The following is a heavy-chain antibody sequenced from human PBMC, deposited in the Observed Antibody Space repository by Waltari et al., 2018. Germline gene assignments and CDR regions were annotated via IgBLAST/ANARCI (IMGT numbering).Heavy chain of an antibody. CDR1: GGTFSSYP. CDR2: IIPILGRA. J-gene: IGHJ4*02. V-gene: IGHV1-69*08. Sequence: QVQLVQSGAAVKKPGSSVTVSCKASGGTFSSYPISWVRQAPGQGLEWMGRIIPILGRANYAQKFQGRVTITADKSTSTAYMELSSLRSEDTAVYYCARVGCSGGSCYSGVPFDYWGQGTLVTVSS. CDR3: ARVGCSGGSCYSGVPFDY. D-gene: IGHD2-15*01.